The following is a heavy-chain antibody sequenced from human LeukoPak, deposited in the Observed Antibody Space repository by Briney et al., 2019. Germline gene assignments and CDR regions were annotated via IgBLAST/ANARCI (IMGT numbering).Heavy chain of an antibody. CDR3: TSMAVAGTVPFDY. J-gene: IGHJ4*02. CDR1: GGTFSSYA. CDR2: IITIFGTA. D-gene: IGHD6-19*01. V-gene: IGHV1-69*13. Sequence: GASVKVSCKTSGGTFSSYAISWVRQAPGQGLEWMGGIITIFGTAKYAQKFQGRVTITADESTTTAYMELSSLKTEDTAVYYCTSMAVAGTVPFDYWGQGTLVTVSS.